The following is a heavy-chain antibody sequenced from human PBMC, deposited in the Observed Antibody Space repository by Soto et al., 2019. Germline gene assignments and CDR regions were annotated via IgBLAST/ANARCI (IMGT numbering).Heavy chain of an antibody. J-gene: IGHJ4*02. CDR2: IDPSDSYV. CDR3: ARLRYTSGWYDALDY. CDR1: GYSFTDYW. Sequence: EVQLVQSGAEVKKPGESLRISCKTSGYSFTDYWITWVRQMPGKGLAWMGRIDPSDSYVNYNSAFQGHVTISAYTSIRTTYLEWTSLKSSDIAMYYCARLRYTSGWYDALDYWCQGTLVIVSS. D-gene: IGHD6-13*01. V-gene: IGHV5-10-1*01.